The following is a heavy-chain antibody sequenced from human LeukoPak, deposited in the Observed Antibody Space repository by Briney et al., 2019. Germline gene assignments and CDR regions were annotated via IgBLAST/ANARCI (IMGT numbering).Heavy chain of an antibody. J-gene: IGHJ4*02. V-gene: IGHV3-74*01. CDR3: VRDFRSADY. Sequence: LTGGSLRLSCAASGFTFSTYCMHWARHAPGKGPMWVSRICPDGTVTNYADSVKARFIISRDNARNTVYLQMNSLRVEDTAVYYCVRDFRSADYWGQGTLVTVSS. CDR1: GFTFSTYC. CDR2: ICPDGTVT.